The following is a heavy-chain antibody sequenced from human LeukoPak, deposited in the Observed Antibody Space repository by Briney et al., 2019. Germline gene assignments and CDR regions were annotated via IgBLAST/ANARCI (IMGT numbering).Heavy chain of an antibody. V-gene: IGHV3-23*01. CDR2: ISGSGGST. J-gene: IGHJ4*02. Sequence: GGSLRLSCAASGFTFSSYAMSWVRQAPGKGLEWVSAISGSGGSTYYADSVKGRFTISRDNSKNTLYLQMNSLRAEDTAVYYCAKDGSSWYRMDYYFDYWGQGTLATVSS. D-gene: IGHD6-13*01. CDR1: GFTFSSYA. CDR3: AKDGSSWYRMDYYFDY.